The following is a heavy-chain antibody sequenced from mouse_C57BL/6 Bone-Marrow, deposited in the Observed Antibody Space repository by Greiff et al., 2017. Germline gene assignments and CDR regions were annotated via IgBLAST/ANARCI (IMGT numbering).Heavy chain of an antibody. V-gene: IGHV1-55*01. Sequence: QVQLQQPGAELVKPGASVKMSCKASGYTFTSYWITWVKQRPGQGLEWIGDIYPGSGSTNYNEKFKSKATLTVDTSSSTAYMQLSSLTSGDSAVYYCARRGWLLRDVDYWGQGTTLTVSS. CDR1: GYTFTSYW. CDR2: IYPGSGST. J-gene: IGHJ2*01. D-gene: IGHD2-3*01. CDR3: ARRGWLLRDVDY.